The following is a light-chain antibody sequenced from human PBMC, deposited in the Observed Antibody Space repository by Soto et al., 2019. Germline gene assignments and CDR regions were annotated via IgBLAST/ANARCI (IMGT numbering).Light chain of an antibody. CDR3: QQYNNWPPWT. J-gene: IGKJ1*01. Sequence: EIVLTQSPGTLSLSPGERATLSCRASQIVSSNLAWYQQKPGQAPRLLIYGASTRATGIPARFSGSGSGTEFTLTIRSLQSEDFAVYYCQQYNNWPPWTFGEGTTGDIK. CDR2: GAS. V-gene: IGKV3-15*01. CDR1: QIVSSN.